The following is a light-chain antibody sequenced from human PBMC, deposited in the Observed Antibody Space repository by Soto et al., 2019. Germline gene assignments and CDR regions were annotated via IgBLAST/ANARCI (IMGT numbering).Light chain of an antibody. CDR2: GAS. CDR3: QQYDNWPRT. V-gene: IGKV3-15*01. CDR1: QSVSSN. J-gene: IGKJ1*01. Sequence: EIVMTQSPATLSVSPGERATLSCKASQSVSSNLAWYQQKPGQAPRLLIYGASTRAIGIPARFSGSRSGTEFTLTISSLQSEDFAVYYCQQYDNWPRTSGQGTKVEIK.